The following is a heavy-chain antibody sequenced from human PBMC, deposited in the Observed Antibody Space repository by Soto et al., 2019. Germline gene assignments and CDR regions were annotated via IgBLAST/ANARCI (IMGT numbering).Heavy chain of an antibody. D-gene: IGHD5-18*01. J-gene: IGHJ4*02. Sequence: SETLSLTCTVSGGSVTSDEDYWTWIRQSPGKGLEWIGYISNSGSTGYNPSLKTRLSMSVDRSKNQFTLRLTSVTAADTAVYFCATESGSTYGYSDHWGQGTQVTVSS. CDR2: ISNSGST. V-gene: IGHV4-30-4*01. CDR3: ATESGSTYGYSDH. CDR1: GGSVTSDEDY.